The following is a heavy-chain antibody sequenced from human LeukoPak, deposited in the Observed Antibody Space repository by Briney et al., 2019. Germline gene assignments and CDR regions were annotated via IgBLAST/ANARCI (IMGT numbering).Heavy chain of an antibody. D-gene: IGHD6-13*01. CDR3: ARVRGDSSSWYSARGWYGGWFDP. Sequence: PGGSLRLSCAASGFTFSSYSMSWVRQAPGKGLEWVANIKQDGSEKYYVDSVKGRFTISRDNAKNSLYLQMNSLRAEDTAVYYCARVRGDSSSWYSARGWYGGWFDPWGQGTLVTVSS. J-gene: IGHJ5*02. CDR2: IKQDGSEK. V-gene: IGHV3-7*01. CDR1: GFTFSSYS.